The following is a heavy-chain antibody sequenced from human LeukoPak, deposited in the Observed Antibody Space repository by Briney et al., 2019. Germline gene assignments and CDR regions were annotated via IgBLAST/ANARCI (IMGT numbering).Heavy chain of an antibody. J-gene: IGHJ4*02. CDR3: ARDDYGDCYTY. CDR2: INPNSGGT. V-gene: IGHV1-2*02. Sequence: ASVTVSFKASGYSFTGYYIHWVRQAPGQGLEWMGWINPNSGGTNYAQKFQGRVTMTRDTSISTAYMELRRLKSDDTAVYYCARDDYGDCYTYWGQGTLVTVSS. D-gene: IGHD4-17*01. CDR1: GYSFTGYY.